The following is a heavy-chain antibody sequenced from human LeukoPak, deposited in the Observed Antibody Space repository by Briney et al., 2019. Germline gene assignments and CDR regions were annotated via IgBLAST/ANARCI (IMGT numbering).Heavy chain of an antibody. D-gene: IGHD3-9*01. CDR1: GFTFSSYG. Sequence: GGSLRLSCAASGFTFSSYGMHWVRQAPGKGLEWVAVISNDGSNKYYADSVKGRFTISRDNSKNTLYLQMNSLRAEDTAVYYCAKALGPYYDILTGYHDAFDIWGQGTMVTVSS. CDR3: AKALGPYYDILTGYHDAFDI. V-gene: IGHV3-30*18. CDR2: ISNDGSNK. J-gene: IGHJ3*02.